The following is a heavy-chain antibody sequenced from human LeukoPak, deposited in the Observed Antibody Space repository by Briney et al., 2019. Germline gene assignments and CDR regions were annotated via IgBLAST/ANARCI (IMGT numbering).Heavy chain of an antibody. V-gene: IGHV3-23*01. CDR3: ANDYYFWSGYYLNNAFDI. Sequence: PGGSLRLSCAASGFTFSSYAMSWVRQAPGKGLEWVSAISGSGGSTYYADSVKGRFTISRDNSKNTLYLQMNSLRAEDTAVYYCANDYYFWSGYYLNNAFDIWGQGTMVTVSS. CDR1: GFTFSSYA. D-gene: IGHD3-3*01. CDR2: ISGSGGST. J-gene: IGHJ3*02.